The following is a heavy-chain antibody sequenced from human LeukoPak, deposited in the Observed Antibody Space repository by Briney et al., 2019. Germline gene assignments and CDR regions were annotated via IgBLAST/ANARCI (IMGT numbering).Heavy chain of an antibody. CDR1: GFTFSSYW. Sequence: GGSLRLSCAASGFTFSSYWMSWVRQAPGKGLEWVANIKQDGSEKYYVDSVKGRFTISRDNARNSLYLQMNSLRAEDTAVYYCARDYRRGSYPVDYWGQGTLVTVSS. CDR3: ARDYRRGSYPVDY. CDR2: IKQDGSEK. D-gene: IGHD1-26*01. J-gene: IGHJ4*02. V-gene: IGHV3-7*01.